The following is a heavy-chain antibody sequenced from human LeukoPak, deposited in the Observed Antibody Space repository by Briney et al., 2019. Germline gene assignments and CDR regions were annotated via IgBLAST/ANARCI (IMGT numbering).Heavy chain of an antibody. V-gene: IGHV4-39*01. CDR1: GGSISSSSYY. CDR3: ARRGGSGRSFDY. CDR2: IYSSGST. Sequence: SETLSLTCTVSGGSISSSSYYWGWFRQPPGKGLEWIGSIYSSGSTYYNPSLKSRVTISVDTSKNQFSLNLISVPASDTAVYYCARRGGSGRSFDYWGQGILVTVSS. D-gene: IGHD3-10*01. J-gene: IGHJ4*02.